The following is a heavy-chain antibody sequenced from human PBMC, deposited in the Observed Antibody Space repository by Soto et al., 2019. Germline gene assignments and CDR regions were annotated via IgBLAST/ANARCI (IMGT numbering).Heavy chain of an antibody. Sequence: GGSLILSCAASGFTFTNAWINWVRQAPGKGLEWVGRIKSKIDGGTTDFAAPVKGRFAISRDDSQNMVYLQMTSLKIEDTAVYFCTTDSYSTIIIVRFDYWGHGTLVTVSS. CDR3: TTDSYSTIIIVRFDY. CDR2: IKSKIDGGTT. V-gene: IGHV3-15*07. D-gene: IGHD3-22*01. CDR1: GFTFTNAW. J-gene: IGHJ4*01.